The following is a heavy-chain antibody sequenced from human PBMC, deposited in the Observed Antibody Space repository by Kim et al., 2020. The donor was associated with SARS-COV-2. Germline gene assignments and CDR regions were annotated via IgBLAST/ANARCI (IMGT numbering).Heavy chain of an antibody. V-gene: IGHV4-34*01. CDR1: GGSFSGYY. J-gene: IGHJ6*03. D-gene: IGHD6-6*01. CDR2: INHSGST. Sequence: SETLSLTCAVYGGSFSGYYWSWIRQPPGKGLEWIGEINHSGSTNYNPSLKSRVTISVDTSKNQFSLKLSSVTAADTAVYYCARGLGGKEYSSSSGYYYYMDVWGKGTTVTVSS. CDR3: ARGLGGKEYSSSSGYYYYMDV.